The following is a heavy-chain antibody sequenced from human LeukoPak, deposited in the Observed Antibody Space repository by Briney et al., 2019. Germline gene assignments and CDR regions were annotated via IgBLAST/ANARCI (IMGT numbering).Heavy chain of an antibody. D-gene: IGHD2-21*02. J-gene: IGHJ4*02. CDR2: INPSGGST. Sequence: GASVQVSCKASGYTFTSYYMHWVRQAPGQGLEWMGIINPSGGSTSYAQKFQGRVTMTRDTSTSTVYMELSSLRSEDTAVYYCARDLTVPLPWGPTKGMGYFDYWGQGTLVTVSS. V-gene: IGHV1-46*01. CDR1: GYTFTSYY. CDR3: ARDLTVPLPWGPTKGMGYFDY.